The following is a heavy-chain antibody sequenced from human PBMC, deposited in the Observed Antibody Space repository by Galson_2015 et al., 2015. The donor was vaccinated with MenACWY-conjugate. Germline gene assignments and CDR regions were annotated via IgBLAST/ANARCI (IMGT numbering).Heavy chain of an antibody. D-gene: IGHD6-13*01. Sequence: SLRLSCAASGFTFSSFSMNWVRQAPRKGLEWVSSISATSATIYYADSVKGRFTISRDNAKNSLYLQMNSLRAEDTAVYYCARTAGSVPPWGLGTLVTVSS. CDR1: GFTFSSFS. V-gene: IGHV3-21*01. CDR3: ARTAGSVPP. CDR2: ISATSATI. J-gene: IGHJ5*02.